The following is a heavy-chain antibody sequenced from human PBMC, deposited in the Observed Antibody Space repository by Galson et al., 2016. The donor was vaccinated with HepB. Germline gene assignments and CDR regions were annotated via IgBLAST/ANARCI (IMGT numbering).Heavy chain of an antibody. CDR3: ARDWVIAVAGTDGLDI. CDR2: VYRTGGT. CDR1: GGSISSDNRY. J-gene: IGHJ3*02. D-gene: IGHD6-19*01. Sequence: LSLTCTVSGGSISSDNRYWSWVRQPAGRGLEWIGRVYRTGGTDYNPALKSRLNLSVDTSKNQFSLRLASVTAADTAVYYCARDWVIAVAGTDGLDIWGPGVMVAVSP. V-gene: IGHV4-61*02.